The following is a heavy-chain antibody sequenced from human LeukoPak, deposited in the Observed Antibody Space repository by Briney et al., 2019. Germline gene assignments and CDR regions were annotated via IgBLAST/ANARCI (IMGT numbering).Heavy chain of an antibody. J-gene: IGHJ5*02. CDR1: GGSISSHY. CDR3: ARDKELAARPSPSNWFDP. CDR2: IYYSGST. V-gene: IGHV4-59*11. Sequence: PSETLSLTCTVSGGSISSHYWSWIRQPPGKGLEWIGYIYYSGSTNYNPSLKSRVTISVDTSKNQFSLKLSSVTAADTAVYYCARDKELAARPSPSNWFDPWGQETLVTVSS. D-gene: IGHD6-6*01.